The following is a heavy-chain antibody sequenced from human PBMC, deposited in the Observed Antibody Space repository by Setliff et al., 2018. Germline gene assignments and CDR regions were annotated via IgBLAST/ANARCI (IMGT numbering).Heavy chain of an antibody. CDR1: GFTFSDHS. CDR2: IFRSSGST. D-gene: IGHD5-18*01. CDR3: ARDPDTSSKVDV. V-gene: IGHV3-11*01. Sequence: GGSLRLSCAASGFTFSDHSMTWIRQAPGKGLEWVAHIFRSSGSTYYADSVKGRFTISRDNAENSLYLQMNSLNADDTAVYYCARDPDTSSKVDVWGRGTLVTVS. J-gene: IGHJ2*01.